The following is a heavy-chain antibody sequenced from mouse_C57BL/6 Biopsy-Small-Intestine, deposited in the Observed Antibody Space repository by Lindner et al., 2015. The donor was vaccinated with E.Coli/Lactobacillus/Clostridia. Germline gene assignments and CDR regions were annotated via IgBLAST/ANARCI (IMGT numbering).Heavy chain of an antibody. CDR2: IAPYFGTT. J-gene: IGHJ1*01. V-gene: IGHV1-59*01. Sequence: SVKVVLQDFWRLLHPAMPSAGCDRSLGQGLEWMGVIAPYFGTTVYAQKFQGRVTITADSSTSTVHMELSSLRSDDTALYYCARDSMLPRVVVAAPLDVWGQGTTITVSS. CDR3: ARDSMLPRVVVAAPLDV. CDR1: RLLHPAMP. D-gene: IGHD1-1*02.